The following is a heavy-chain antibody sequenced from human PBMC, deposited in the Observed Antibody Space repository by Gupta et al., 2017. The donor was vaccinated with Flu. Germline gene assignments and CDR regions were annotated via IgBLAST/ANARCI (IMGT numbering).Heavy chain of an antibody. CDR1: GGTFSSYA. V-gene: IGHV1-69*01. Sequence: QVQLVQSGAEVKKPGSSVKVSCKASGGTFSSYAISWVRQAPGQGLEWMGGIIIFGTANYAQKFQGRVTITADESTSTAYMELSSLRSEDTAVYYCARVGRQGKPAARGPSPPNWFDPWGQGTLVTVSS. J-gene: IGHJ5*02. D-gene: IGHD2-2*01. CDR3: ARVGRQGKPAARGPSPPNWFDP. CDR2: IIIFGTA.